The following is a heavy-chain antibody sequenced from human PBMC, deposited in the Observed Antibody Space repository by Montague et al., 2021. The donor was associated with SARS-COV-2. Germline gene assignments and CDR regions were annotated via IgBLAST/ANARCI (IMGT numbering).Heavy chain of an antibody. V-gene: IGHV2-5*02. J-gene: IGHJ4*02. CDR3: ARYTSRMYGSFDY. Sequence: PALEKPTQTLTLTCTVSGFSLNTNGMGVGWIRQPPGEAPAWLALIYWDDDKRYSPSLKTRLTITKDTSRNQVVLTMTNVDPGDIGTYFCARYTSRMYGSFDYWGQGALVSVSS. CDR2: IYWDDDK. D-gene: IGHD3-16*02. CDR1: GFSLNTNGMG.